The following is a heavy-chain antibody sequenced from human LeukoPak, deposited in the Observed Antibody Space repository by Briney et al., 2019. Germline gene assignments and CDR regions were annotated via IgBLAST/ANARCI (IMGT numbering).Heavy chain of an antibody. V-gene: IGHV3-23*01. J-gene: IGHJ4*02. CDR3: AKTQGFFDH. CDR2: ISDGGDTT. Sequence: GSLRLSCAASGFTFSNNGMTWVRQAPGKGMEWVTGISDGGDTTYDAGSVKGRFTVSRDNSKNIPYLQMNSLRAEDTAIYYCAKTQGFFDHWGQGSLVTVSS. CDR1: GFTFSNNG.